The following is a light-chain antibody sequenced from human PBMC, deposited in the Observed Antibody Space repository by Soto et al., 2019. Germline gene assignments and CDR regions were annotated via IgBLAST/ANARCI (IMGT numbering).Light chain of an antibody. CDR1: SSDVGGYNY. Sequence: QSALTQPASVSGSPGQSITISCTGTSSDVGGYNYVSWYQQHAGKAPKLMIYDVSNRPSGVSNRFSGPKSANTASLTISGLQAEDEADYYCSSYTSSSSYVFGTGTKLTVL. V-gene: IGLV2-14*01. J-gene: IGLJ1*01. CDR3: SSYTSSSSYV. CDR2: DVS.